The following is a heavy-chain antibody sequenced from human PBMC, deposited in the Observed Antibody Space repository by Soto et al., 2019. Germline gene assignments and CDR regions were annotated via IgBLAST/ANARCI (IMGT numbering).Heavy chain of an antibody. CDR3: ARGGYDFWSGYYSWFDP. CDR2: INHSGST. D-gene: IGHD3-3*01. Sequence: QVQLQQWGAGLLKPSETLSLTCAVYGGSFSGYYWSWIRQPPGKGLEWIGEINHSGSTNYNPSLKSRVTISLDTSKNQFSLKLSSVTAADTAVYYCARGGYDFWSGYYSWFDPWGQGTLVTVSS. J-gene: IGHJ5*02. CDR1: GGSFSGYY. V-gene: IGHV4-34*01.